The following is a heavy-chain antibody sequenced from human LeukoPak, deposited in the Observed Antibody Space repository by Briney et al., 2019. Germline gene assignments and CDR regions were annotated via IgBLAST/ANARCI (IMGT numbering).Heavy chain of an antibody. CDR2: IDYRGST. D-gene: IGHD2/OR15-2a*01. V-gene: IGHV4-59*01. CDR1: GGSISSFF. CDR3: AREAGIAIPGTIWYFDL. Sequence: SETLSLTCTVSGGSISSFFWSWIRQPPGKGLEWLGCIDYRGSTQYNPSLKSRVTISVDTSKQQFSLKLSSVTAADTAVYYCAREAGIAIPGTIWYFDLWGRGTPVTVSS. J-gene: IGHJ2*01.